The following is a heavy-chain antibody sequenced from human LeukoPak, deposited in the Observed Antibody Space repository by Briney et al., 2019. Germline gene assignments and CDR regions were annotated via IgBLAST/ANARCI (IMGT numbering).Heavy chain of an antibody. D-gene: IGHD3-10*01. J-gene: IGHJ4*02. CDR3: ARGPITMVRGVIINYSDY. CDR2: IIPIFGTA. Sequence: ATVKVSCTASGGTFSSYAVSWVRQAPGQGLEWMGGIIPIFGTANYAQKFQGRVTITADESTSTAYMELSSLRSEDTAVYYCARGPITMVRGVIINYSDYWGQGTLVTVSS. CDR1: GGTFSSYA. V-gene: IGHV1-69*13.